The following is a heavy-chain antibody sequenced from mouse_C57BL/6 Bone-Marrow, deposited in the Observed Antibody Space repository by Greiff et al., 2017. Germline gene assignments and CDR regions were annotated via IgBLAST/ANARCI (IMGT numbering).Heavy chain of an antibody. Sequence: VKLQQPGAELVMPGASVKLSCKASGYTFTSYWMHWVKQRPGQGLEWIGEIDPSDSYTNYNQTFKGKSTLTVDKSSSTAYMQLSSLTSEDSAVYYCARGDYDWFAYWGQGTLVTVSA. CDR3: ARGDYDWFAY. V-gene: IGHV1-69*01. CDR1: GYTFTSYW. J-gene: IGHJ3*01. D-gene: IGHD2-4*01. CDR2: IDPSDSYT.